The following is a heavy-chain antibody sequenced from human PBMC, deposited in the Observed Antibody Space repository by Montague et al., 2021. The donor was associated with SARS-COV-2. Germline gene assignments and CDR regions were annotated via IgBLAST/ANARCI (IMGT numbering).Heavy chain of an antibody. Sequence: SETLSLTCIVSGDSISASDYYWGCLHSPPGEGLEWIGSISDRGSANNQASLRSQLTISVDTYENHFSLKVNFVTAADTAVYYCARGYSGTWEYFYDYMDVWGRGTTVTVSS. J-gene: IGHJ6*03. D-gene: IGHD6-13*01. CDR3: ARGYSGTWEYFYDYMDV. CDR2: ISDRGSA. V-gene: IGHV4-39*02. CDR1: GDSISASDYY.